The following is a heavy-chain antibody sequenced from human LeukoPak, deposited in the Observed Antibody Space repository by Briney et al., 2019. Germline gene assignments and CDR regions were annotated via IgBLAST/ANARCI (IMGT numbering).Heavy chain of an antibody. CDR3: ARADTGIVGPHAFDI. D-gene: IGHD1-26*01. CDR1: GFSFSSYS. CDR2: ISTTSSDI. V-gene: IGHV3-21*01. J-gene: IGHJ3*02. Sequence: GGFLRLSCAASGFSFSSYSMYWVRQAPGKGLEWVSSISTTSSDIYYADSVKGRFTISRDNAKNSLHLQMNSLRAEDTAVYYCARADTGIVGPHAFDIWGQGTMVTVSS.